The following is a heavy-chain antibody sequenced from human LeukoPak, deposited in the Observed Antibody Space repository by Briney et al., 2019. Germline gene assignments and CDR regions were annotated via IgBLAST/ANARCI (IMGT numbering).Heavy chain of an antibody. V-gene: IGHV3-15*01. J-gene: IGHJ6*03. CDR2: IKSKTDGGTT. D-gene: IGHD2-2*01. Sequence: GGSLRLSCAASGFTFSNAWMSWVRQAPGKGLEWVGLIKSKTDGGTTDYAAPVKGRFTISRDDSKNTLYLQMNSLKTEDTAVYYCTTDASQLIYYYYYYYMDVWGKGTTVTVSS. CDR3: TTDASQLIYYYYYYYMDV. CDR1: GFTFSNAW.